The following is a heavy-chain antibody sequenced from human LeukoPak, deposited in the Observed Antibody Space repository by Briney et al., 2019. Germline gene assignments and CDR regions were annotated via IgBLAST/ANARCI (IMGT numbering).Heavy chain of an antibody. J-gene: IGHJ4*02. D-gene: IGHD2-2*02. CDR2: IYNSGST. CDR3: ARGYCSSTRCYIDY. Sequence: SETLSLTCTVSGGSMRGYHWSWLRQPPGKGLEWIGYIYNSGSTNYNPSLKRRVTISVDTSKKQFSLKLSSVTAADTAVYYCARGYCSSTRCYIDYWGQGTLVTVSS. V-gene: IGHV4-59*01. CDR1: GGSMRGYH.